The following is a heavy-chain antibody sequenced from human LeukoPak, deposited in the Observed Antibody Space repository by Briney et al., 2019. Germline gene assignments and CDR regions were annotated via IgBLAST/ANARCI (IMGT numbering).Heavy chain of an antibody. CDR1: GYTFTSYD. Sequence: ASVKVSCKASGYTFTSYDINWVRQATGQGLEWMGWMNPNSGNTGYAQKFQGRVTMTRNTSISTAYMELSSPRSEDTAVYYCARGIIAAAGPTVDWGQGTLVTVSS. CDR2: MNPNSGNT. J-gene: IGHJ4*02. CDR3: ARGIIAAAGPTVD. V-gene: IGHV1-8*01. D-gene: IGHD6-13*01.